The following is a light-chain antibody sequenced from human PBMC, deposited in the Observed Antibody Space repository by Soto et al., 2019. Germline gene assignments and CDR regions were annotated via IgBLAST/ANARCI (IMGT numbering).Light chain of an antibody. CDR2: GAS. CDR1: QSVSRCY. J-gene: IGKJ4*01. CDR3: QQYASSPPT. V-gene: IGKV3-20*01. Sequence: EIVLTQSPGTLSLSPGERATLSCRASQSVSRCYLAWYQQKPGQPPRLLIYGASNRATGIPDRFSGSGSGTDFTLTIGRLEPEDFAVYYCQQYASSPPTFGGGTKVEIK.